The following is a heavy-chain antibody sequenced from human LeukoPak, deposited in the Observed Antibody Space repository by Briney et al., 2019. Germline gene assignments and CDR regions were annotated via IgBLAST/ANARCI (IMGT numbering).Heavy chain of an antibody. J-gene: IGHJ6*02. CDR1: GGSISSYY. Sequence: PSETLSLTCTVAGGSISSYYWSWIRQPPGKGREWIGYIYYSGSTNYNPSLKSRVTISVDTSKNQFSLKLSSVTAADTAVYYCARASPIYYYYGMDVWGQGTTVTVSS. D-gene: IGHD2-2*02. CDR2: IYYSGST. CDR3: ARASPIYYYYGMDV. V-gene: IGHV4-59*01.